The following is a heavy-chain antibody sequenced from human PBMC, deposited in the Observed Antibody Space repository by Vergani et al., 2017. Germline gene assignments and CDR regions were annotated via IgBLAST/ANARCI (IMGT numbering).Heavy chain of an antibody. CDR3: ARGYYDILADHYYYYYMEV. CDR1: GGTFSSYA. V-gene: IGHV1-69*01. D-gene: IGHD3-9*01. J-gene: IGHJ6*03. Sequence: QVQLVQSGAEVKKPGSSVKVSCKASGGTFSSYAISWVRQAPGQGLEWMGGIIPIFGTANYAQKFQGSVTITADESTGTAYMELSSLGSEDTSVYYCARGYYDILADHYYYYYMEVWGKG. CDR2: IIPIFGTA.